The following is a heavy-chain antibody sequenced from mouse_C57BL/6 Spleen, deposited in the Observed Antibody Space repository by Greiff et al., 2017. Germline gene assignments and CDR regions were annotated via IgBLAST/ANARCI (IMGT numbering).Heavy chain of an antibody. CDR1: GFTFSDYG. Sequence: EVKLMESGGGLVKPGGSLKLSCAASGFTFSDYGMHWVRQAPEKGLEWVAYISSGSSTIYYADTVKGRFTISRDNAKNTLFLQMTSLRSEDTAMXYCARGGLRAWFAYWGQGTLVTVSA. D-gene: IGHD2-4*01. CDR2: ISSGSSTI. CDR3: ARGGLRAWFAY. V-gene: IGHV5-17*01. J-gene: IGHJ3*01.